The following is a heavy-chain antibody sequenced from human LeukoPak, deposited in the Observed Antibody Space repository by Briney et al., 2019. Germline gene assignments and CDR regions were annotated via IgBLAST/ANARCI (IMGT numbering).Heavy chain of an antibody. CDR1: GYTFTSYD. V-gene: IGHV1-8*01. D-gene: IGHD2-15*01. CDR3: ARGSPPYCSGDSCYSFLYLHH. CDR2: MYPNSGNT. J-gene: IGHJ1*01. Sequence: ASVKVSCKASGYTFTSYDINWVRQATGQGLEWMGWMYPNSGNTGYAQKFQGRVTMTRNTSISTAYMELSTLRSEDTAVYYCARGSPPYCSGDSCYSFLYLHHWGQGTLVTVSS.